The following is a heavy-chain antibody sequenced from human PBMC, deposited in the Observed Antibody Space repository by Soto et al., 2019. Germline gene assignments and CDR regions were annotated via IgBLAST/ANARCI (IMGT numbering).Heavy chain of an antibody. J-gene: IGHJ5*02. CDR2: ISHVGGT. V-gene: IGHV4-34*01. CDR3: VRIRYQLPSSVLWPDP. Sequence: SETLSLTCGVYGGFLSESYWTWIRQPPGKGLEWIGEISHVGGTNYNPSLKSRVTMSVDTSQDQFSLRLISVTAADTAMYFCVRIRYQLPSSVLWPDPWGQGTPVT. D-gene: IGHD3-16*01. CDR1: GGFLSESY.